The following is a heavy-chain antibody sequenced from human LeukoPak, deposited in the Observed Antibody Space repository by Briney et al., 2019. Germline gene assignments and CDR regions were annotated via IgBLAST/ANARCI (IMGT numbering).Heavy chain of an antibody. J-gene: IGHJ4*02. CDR2: IIPIFGTA. Sequence: SVKVSCKASGGTFSSYAISWVRQAPGQGLEWMGRIIPIFGTANYAQKFQGRVTITTDESTSTAYMELSSLRSEDTAVYYCARGIGGSSWYYYFDYWGQRTLVTVSS. D-gene: IGHD6-13*01. CDR1: GGTFSSYA. V-gene: IGHV1-69*05. CDR3: ARGIGGSSWYYYFDY.